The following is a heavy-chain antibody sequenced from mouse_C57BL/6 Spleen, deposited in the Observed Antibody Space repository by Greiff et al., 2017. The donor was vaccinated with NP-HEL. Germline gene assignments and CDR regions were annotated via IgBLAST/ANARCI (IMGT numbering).Heavy chain of an antibody. D-gene: IGHD2-2*01. CDR3: TTAYGYDGDFDY. CDR2: IDPENGDT. Sequence: EVQLQQSGAELVRPGASVKLSCTASGFNIKDDYMHWVKQRPEQGLEWIGWIDPENGDTEYASKFQGKATITADTSSNTAYLQLSSLTSEDTAVYYCTTAYGYDGDFDYWGQGTTLTVSS. J-gene: IGHJ2*01. V-gene: IGHV14-4*01. CDR1: GFNIKDDY.